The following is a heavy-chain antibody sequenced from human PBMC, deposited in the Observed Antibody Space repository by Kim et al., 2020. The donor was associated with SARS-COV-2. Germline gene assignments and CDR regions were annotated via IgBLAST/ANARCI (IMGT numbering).Heavy chain of an antibody. Sequence: SETLSLTCAVYGGSFSGYYWSWIRQPPGKGLEWIGEINHSGSTNYNPSLKSRVTISVDTSKNQFSLKLSSVTAADTAVYYCARGPRSRFNWFDTWGQGTLVAVSS. CDR3: ARGPRSRFNWFDT. CDR1: GGSFSGYY. V-gene: IGHV4-34*01. J-gene: IGHJ5*02. CDR2: INHSGST.